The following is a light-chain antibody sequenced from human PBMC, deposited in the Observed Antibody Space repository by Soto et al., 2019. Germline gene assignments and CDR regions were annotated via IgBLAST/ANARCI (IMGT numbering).Light chain of an antibody. CDR3: LKYSSAPCT. J-gene: IGKJ1*01. V-gene: IGKV1-27*01. CDR2: AAS. CDR1: QGIANY. Sequence: DIQMTQSPSSLSASVGDRVTISCRASQGIANYVAWYQQKPGKVPELLIYAASTLHSGVPSRFSGRGCGTDFTLTTSSLQPEDVASYYCLKYSSAPCTFGHGTNVELK.